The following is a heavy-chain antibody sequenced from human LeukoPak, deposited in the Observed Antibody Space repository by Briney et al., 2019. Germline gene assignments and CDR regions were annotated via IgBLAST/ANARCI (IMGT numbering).Heavy chain of an antibody. Sequence: PGGSLRLSCGASGFRFSSYAMSWVRQSPGKGLEWVSAIDNSGDYTYYADSLKGRFTISRDNSKNTLYLQMNSLRAEDTALYYCAKETMAVGGTRDSWGQGTLVILSS. J-gene: IGHJ4*02. D-gene: IGHD6-19*01. CDR2: IDNSGDYT. V-gene: IGHV3-23*01. CDR3: AKETMAVGGTRDS. CDR1: GFRFSSYA.